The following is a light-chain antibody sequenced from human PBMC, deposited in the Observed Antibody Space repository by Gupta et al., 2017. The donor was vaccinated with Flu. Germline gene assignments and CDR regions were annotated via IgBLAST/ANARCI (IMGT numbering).Light chain of an antibody. CDR1: QSVLHTSTNNNY. CDR3: QQYYSIPYN. CDR2: WAS. V-gene: IGKV4-1*01. J-gene: IGKJ2*01. Sequence: IGMPQFRDSLAVPLGERATINCKSSQSVLHTSTNNNYVAWFQQKPQQPPKLLIYWASTRESGVPDRFSGSWSGTDFTLTISSLQAEDVAVYYCQQYYSIPYNFGQGTKLEIK.